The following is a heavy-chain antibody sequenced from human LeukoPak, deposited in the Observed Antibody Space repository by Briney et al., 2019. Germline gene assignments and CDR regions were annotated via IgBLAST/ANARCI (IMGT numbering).Heavy chain of an antibody. V-gene: IGHV4-34*01. D-gene: IGHD3-10*01. CDR3: ARDKNYYGSGSYPAYFDY. Sequence: SETLSLTCAVYGGSFSGYYWSWIRQPPGKGLEWIGEINNSGSTNYNPSLKSRVTISVDTSQNQSSLKLSSGTAADTAVYYCARDKNYYGSGSYPAYFDYRGQGTLVTVSS. CDR2: INNSGST. CDR1: GGSFSGYY. J-gene: IGHJ4*02.